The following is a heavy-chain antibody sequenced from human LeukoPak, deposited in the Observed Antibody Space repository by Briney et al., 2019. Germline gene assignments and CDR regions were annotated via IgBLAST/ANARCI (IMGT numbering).Heavy chain of an antibody. CDR1: GGSISSSSYY. CDR3: ARLSPNSSYDFWSGYAHDAFDI. CDR2: IYYSGST. D-gene: IGHD3-3*01. Sequence: SETLSLTCTVSGGSISSSSYYWGWIRQPPGKGLEWIGSIYYSGSTYYNPSLKSRVTISVDTSKNQFSLKLSSVTAADTAVYYCARLSPNSSYDFWSGYAHDAFDIWGQRTMVTVSS. J-gene: IGHJ3*02. V-gene: IGHV4-39*01.